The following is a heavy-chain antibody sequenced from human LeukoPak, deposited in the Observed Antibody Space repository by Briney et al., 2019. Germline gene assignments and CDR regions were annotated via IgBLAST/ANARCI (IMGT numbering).Heavy chain of an antibody. CDR1: GYTFTSYY. CDR2: INPSGGST. V-gene: IGHV1-46*01. D-gene: IGHD6-13*01. Sequence: ASVTVSFTASGYTFTSYYMHWVRQAPGQGLEWMGIINPSGGSTSYAQKFQGRGTITRDTSTSTVYMELSSLRSEDTAVYYCARDSSWYYYNSLDYWGQGTLVTVSS. J-gene: IGHJ4*02. CDR3: ARDSSWYYYNSLDY.